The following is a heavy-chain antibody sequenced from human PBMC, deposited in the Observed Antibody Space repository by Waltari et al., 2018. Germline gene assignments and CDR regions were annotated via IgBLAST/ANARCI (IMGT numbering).Heavy chain of an antibody. V-gene: IGHV1-18*01. J-gene: IGHJ6*02. Sequence: QVQLVQSGAEVKKPGASVKVSCKASGYTFTSYGISWVRQALGQGLEWMGWISAYTGNTNYAQKLQGRVTMTTDTTTSTDYMEMRSRRSDDTAVYYGARELVAATPLGYYYYGMDVWGQGTTVTVSS. CDR1: GYTFTSYG. D-gene: IGHD2-15*01. CDR3: ARELVAATPLGYYYYGMDV. CDR2: ISAYTGNT.